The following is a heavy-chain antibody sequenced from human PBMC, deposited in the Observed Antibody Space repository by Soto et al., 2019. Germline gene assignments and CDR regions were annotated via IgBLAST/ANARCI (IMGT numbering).Heavy chain of an antibody. V-gene: IGHV1-18*04. CDR1: GSTFLSHG. J-gene: IGHJ6*02. CDR2: ISGKNGNT. D-gene: IGHD2-15*01. CDR3: ARVSSSIVVVPDYGMDV. Sequence: QVQLVQSGVEVKKPGASVKVSCKASGSTFLSHGLSWVRQAPGQGLEWMGWISGKNGNTHYAQKLQGRVTLTTDTSTSTAYMELRSLRSDDTAVYYCARVSSSIVVVPDYGMDVWGQGTTVTVSS.